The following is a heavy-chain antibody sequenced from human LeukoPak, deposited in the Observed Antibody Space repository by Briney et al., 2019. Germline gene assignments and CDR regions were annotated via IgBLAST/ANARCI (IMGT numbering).Heavy chain of an antibody. CDR2: SISGAGT. J-gene: IGHJ4*02. D-gene: IGHD5-12*01. V-gene: IGHV3-23*01. CDR3: ASSVSGYGDY. Sequence: GGSLRLSCAASGFTFSNYALTWVRQAPGRGLEWVSSISGAGTYYADSVKGRFSISRDNYKNTLYLQMSSLRAEDTAVYYCASSVSGYGDYWGQGTLVTVSS. CDR1: GFTFSNYA.